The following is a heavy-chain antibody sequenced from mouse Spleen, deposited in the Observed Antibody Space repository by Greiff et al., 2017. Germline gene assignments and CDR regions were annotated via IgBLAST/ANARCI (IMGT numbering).Heavy chain of an antibody. CDR3: ARLLYPYYAMDY. D-gene: IGHD2-12*01. CDR2: ISNGGGST. CDR1: GFTFSEYY. V-gene: IGHV5-12*02. J-gene: IGHJ4*01. Sequence: DVKLVESGGGLLQPGGSLKLSCATSGFTFSEYYMYWVRQTPEKRLEWVAYISNGGGSTYYPDTVKGRFTISRDNAKNTLYLQMSRLKSEDTAMYYCARLLYPYYAMDYWGQGTSVTVSS.